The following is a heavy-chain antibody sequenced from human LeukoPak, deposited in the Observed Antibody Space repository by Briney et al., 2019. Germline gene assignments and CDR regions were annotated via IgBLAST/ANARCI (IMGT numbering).Heavy chain of an antibody. CDR2: IYYSGST. J-gene: IGHJ4*02. CDR3: ASGSYYETFDY. Sequence: PSQTLSLTCRLSRGSITSRGYYYNWIRQPPGKGLEWIGYIYYSGSTNYNPSLKSRVTISVDTSKNQFSLKLSSVTAADTAVYYCASGSYYETFDYWGQGTLVTVSS. D-gene: IGHD1-26*01. CDR1: RGSITSRGYY. V-gene: IGHV4-61*08.